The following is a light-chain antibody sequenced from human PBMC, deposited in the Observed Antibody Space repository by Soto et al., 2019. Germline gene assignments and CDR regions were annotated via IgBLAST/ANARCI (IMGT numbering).Light chain of an antibody. Sequence: QSVLTQPPSVSAAPGQKVTIFCSGSSPNIGGNSVSWYQQLPGTAPKLLMYDDDKRPSGIPDRFSGSKSGTSATLGITGFQTGDEADYYCGSWDSSLSAYVFGTGTKVTVL. CDR3: GSWDSSLSAYV. CDR1: SPNIGGNS. CDR2: DDD. J-gene: IGLJ1*01. V-gene: IGLV1-51*01.